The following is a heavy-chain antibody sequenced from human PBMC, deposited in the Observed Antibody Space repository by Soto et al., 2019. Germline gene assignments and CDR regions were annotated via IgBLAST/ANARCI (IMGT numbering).Heavy chain of an antibody. CDR3: ARATPYYYYGMDV. J-gene: IGHJ6*02. CDR2: IYYSGST. Sequence: QVQLQESGPGLVKPSQTLSLTCPVSGGSISSGGDYWSWIRQHPGQGLEWIGYIYYSGSTYYNPSLKSRVTLSVDTSKNHFSLKLSSVTAADTAVYYCARATPYYYYGMDVWGQGTTVTVSS. D-gene: IGHD2-15*01. V-gene: IGHV4-31*03. CDR1: GGSISSGGDY.